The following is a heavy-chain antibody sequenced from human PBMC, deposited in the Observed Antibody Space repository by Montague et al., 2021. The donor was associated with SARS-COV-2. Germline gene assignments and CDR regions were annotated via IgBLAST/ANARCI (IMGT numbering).Heavy chain of an antibody. CDR2: IYYKEST. Sequence: SETLSLTCTRSGGSNNGSDWNCIRQSPRKGPESIGDIYYKESTNYNPSLETRVTISVDPSKNQFSLKLSSVTAADTAVYYCAREDRWNWFDPWGQGNLVIVSS. D-gene: IGHD5-24*01. CDR3: AREDRWNWFDP. J-gene: IGHJ5*02. V-gene: IGHV4-59*01. CDR1: GGSNNGSD.